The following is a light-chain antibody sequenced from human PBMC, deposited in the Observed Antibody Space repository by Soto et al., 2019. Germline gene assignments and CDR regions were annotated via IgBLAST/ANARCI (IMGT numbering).Light chain of an antibody. V-gene: IGLV2-14*01. CDR3: SAYTARSTLV. J-gene: IGLJ3*02. Sequence: QSALTQPASVSGSAGQSITISCSGTMRDVGAYNLVSWYQQHPGTAPKLITYEVRNRPSGISSRFSGSGSGNTASLTISGLQSEDEGDYYCSAYTARSTLVFGGGTKVTVL. CDR2: EVR. CDR1: MRDVGAYNL.